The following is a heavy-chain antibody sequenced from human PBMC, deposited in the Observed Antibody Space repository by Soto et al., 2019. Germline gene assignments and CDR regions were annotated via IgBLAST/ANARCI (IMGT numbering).Heavy chain of an antibody. CDR2: ISSSGYTI. J-gene: IGHJ4*02. Sequence: QVQLVESGGGLVKPEGSLRLSCAASGFTFSDYYMSWIRQAPGKGLEWVSYISSSGYTIYYADSVKGRFTISRDNAKNSMYLQMNSLIVEDTAVYYCARGNTVIAYEFDCWGQGTLVTVSS. V-gene: IGHV3-11*01. D-gene: IGHD4-17*01. CDR1: GFTFSDYY. CDR3: ARGNTVIAYEFDC.